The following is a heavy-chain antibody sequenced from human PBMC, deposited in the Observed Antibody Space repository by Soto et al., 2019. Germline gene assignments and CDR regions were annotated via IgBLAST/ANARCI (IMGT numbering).Heavy chain of an antibody. D-gene: IGHD6-19*01. CDR2: IIPILGIA. CDR3: ARALYSSGWEFDY. V-gene: IGHV1-69*02. CDR1: GGTFSSYT. Sequence: ASVKVSCKASGGTFSSYTISWVRQAPGQGLEWMGRIIPILGIANYAQKFQGRVTITADKSTSTAYMGLSSLRSEDTAVYYCARALYSSGWEFDYWGQGTLVTVSS. J-gene: IGHJ4*02.